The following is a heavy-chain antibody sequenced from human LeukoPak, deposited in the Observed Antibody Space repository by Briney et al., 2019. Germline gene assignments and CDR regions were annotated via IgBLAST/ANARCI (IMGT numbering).Heavy chain of an antibody. CDR2: INQDGSEK. CDR3: ATYRQVLLPFES. J-gene: IGHJ4*02. D-gene: IGHD2-8*02. Sequence: GGSLRLSCAASGFTFRSYWMSWVRQAPGKGLEWVANINQDGSEKYYVDSVKGRFTISRDNAKNSLYLQMNSLRAADTAVYYCATYRQVLLPFESWGQGTLVTVSS. V-gene: IGHV3-7*01. CDR1: GFTFRSYW.